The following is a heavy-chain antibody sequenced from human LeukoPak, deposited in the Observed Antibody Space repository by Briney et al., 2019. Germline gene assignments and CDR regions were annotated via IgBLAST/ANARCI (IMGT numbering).Heavy chain of an antibody. V-gene: IGHV4-39*01. CDR3: ARHKDYYYSYMDV. J-gene: IGHJ6*03. CDR2: IYYSGST. Sequence: PSETLSLTCSVSGDSISTSSYYWGWIRQPPGKGLEWIGAIYYSGSTYYNPSLTSRVTISVDTSKNQFSLKLSSVTAADTAVYYCARHKDYYYSYMDVWGKGTTVTISS. CDR1: GDSISTSSYY.